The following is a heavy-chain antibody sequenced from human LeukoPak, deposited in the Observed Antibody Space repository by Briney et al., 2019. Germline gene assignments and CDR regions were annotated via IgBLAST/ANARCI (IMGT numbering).Heavy chain of an antibody. D-gene: IGHD2-21*01. Sequence: GGSLRLSCAASGFTFSSYAMTWVRQAPGKGLEWVSVIYSGGSTYYADSVKGRFTISRDNSKNTLYLQMNSLRAEDTAVYYCARGSDNDYWGQGTLVTVSS. CDR2: IYSGGST. V-gene: IGHV3-66*01. J-gene: IGHJ4*02. CDR1: GFTFSSYA. CDR3: ARGSDNDY.